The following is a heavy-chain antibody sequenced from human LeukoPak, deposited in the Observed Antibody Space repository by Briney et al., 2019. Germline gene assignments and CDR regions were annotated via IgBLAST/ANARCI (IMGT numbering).Heavy chain of an antibody. V-gene: IGHV3-48*04. CDR1: GFTFSSYG. D-gene: IGHD4-17*01. CDR3: TRYGDYSSQAPFDY. J-gene: IGHJ4*02. Sequence: GGSLRLSCAASGFTFSSYGMNWVRQAPGKGLEWISYISSSSTSIYYADSVKGRFTISRDNAKNSLFLQMNSLRAEDTAVYYCTRYGDYSSQAPFDYWGQGTLVTVSS. CDR2: ISSSSTSI.